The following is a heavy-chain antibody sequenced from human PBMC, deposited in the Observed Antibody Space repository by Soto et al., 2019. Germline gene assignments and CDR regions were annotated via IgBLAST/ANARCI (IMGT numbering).Heavy chain of an antibody. D-gene: IGHD2-15*01. J-gene: IGHJ2*01. CDR3: AGKVAYSTVTAVLLNRSSDL. CDR2: INAGNGNT. CDR1: A. V-gene: IGHV1-3*01. Sequence: ARYWPHQAKGQRLEWMGWINAGNGNTKYSQKFQGRVTITRDTSASTAYMELSSLRSEDTAVYYCAGKVAYSTVTAVLLNRSSDL.